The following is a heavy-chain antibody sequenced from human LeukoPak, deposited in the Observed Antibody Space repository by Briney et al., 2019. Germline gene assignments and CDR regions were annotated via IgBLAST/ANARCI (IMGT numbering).Heavy chain of an antibody. V-gene: IGHV1-18*01. CDR3: ARDYYDSSGYYYGFDY. CDR1: GYTFTSYC. CDR2: ISAYNGNT. J-gene: IGHJ4*02. Sequence: ASVKVSCKASGYTFTSYCISWVRQAPGQGLECMGWISAYNGNTNYAQKLRGRVTMTTDTSTSTAYMELRSLRSDDTAVYYCARDYYDSSGYYYGFDYWGQGTLVTVSS. D-gene: IGHD3-22*01.